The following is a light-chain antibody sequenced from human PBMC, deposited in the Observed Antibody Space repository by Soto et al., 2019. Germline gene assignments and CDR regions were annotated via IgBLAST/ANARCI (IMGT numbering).Light chain of an antibody. CDR2: GAS. V-gene: IGKV3-20*01. J-gene: IGKJ2*01. CDR3: QQYGNSPRT. CDR1: QIVTNSY. Sequence: IVLTQSPGTLSLSPGERATLSCRASQIVTNSYLAWYQQKPGQAPRLLIYGASSRATGIPDRFSGSGSGTDFTLTISRLEPEDFAVYYCQQYGNSPRTFGQGTKLVIK.